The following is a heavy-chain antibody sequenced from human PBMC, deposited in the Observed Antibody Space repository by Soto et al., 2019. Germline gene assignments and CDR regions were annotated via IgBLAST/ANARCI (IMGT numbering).Heavy chain of an antibody. D-gene: IGHD4-4*01. Sequence: EVQLLESGGGMVQPGGSLRLSCAASGFTFSSYAMSWVRQAPGEGLEWVSAISHSGGSTYYADSVKGRFTISRDNSKNTLFLQMNSLRAEDTAVYYCANQWGFARVTSFDYWGQGTLVTVSS. CDR2: ISHSGGST. J-gene: IGHJ4*02. CDR1: GFTFSSYA. CDR3: ANQWGFARVTSFDY. V-gene: IGHV3-23*01.